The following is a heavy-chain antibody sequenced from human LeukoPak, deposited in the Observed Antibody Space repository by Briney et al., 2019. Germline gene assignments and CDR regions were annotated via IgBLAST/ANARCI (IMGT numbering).Heavy chain of an antibody. Sequence: GGSLRLSCTASGFTLGDFAMSWFRQAPGKGLEWVANIKEDGSDKNYVDSVKGRFTISRDNADNSLYLHMNSLRAEDTAVYYCARDAAYGYDRFDYWGQGTQVTVSS. CDR1: GFTLGDFA. CDR2: IKEDGSDK. J-gene: IGHJ4*02. V-gene: IGHV3-7*01. CDR3: ARDAAYGYDRFDY. D-gene: IGHD5-18*01.